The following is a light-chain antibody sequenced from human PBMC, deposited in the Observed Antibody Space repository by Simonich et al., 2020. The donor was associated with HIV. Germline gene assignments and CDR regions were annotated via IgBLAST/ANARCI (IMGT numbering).Light chain of an antibody. CDR1: QSISSSY. V-gene: IGKV3-20*01. Sequence: EIVMTQSPVTLSVSPGERATLSCRASQSISSSYLAWYQQKPGQAPRLLIYGASSRATGIPDRFSGSGSGTDFTLTISRLEPEDFAVYYCQQYGSSPSTFGQGTKVEIK. CDR3: QQYGSSPST. J-gene: IGKJ1*01. CDR2: GAS.